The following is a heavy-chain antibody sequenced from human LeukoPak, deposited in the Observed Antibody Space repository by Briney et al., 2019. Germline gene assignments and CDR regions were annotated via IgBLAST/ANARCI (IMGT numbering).Heavy chain of an antibody. Sequence: SETLSLTCAVYGGSFSGYYWSWIRQPPGKGLEWIGEINHSGSTIYNPSLKSRVTISVDTSKNQFSLKLSSVTAADTAVYYCARGYSYGYSGRSLPLYYYYAMDVWGQGTTVTVSS. V-gene: IGHV4-34*01. D-gene: IGHD5-18*01. CDR2: INHSGST. CDR3: ARGYSYGYSGRSLPLYYYYAMDV. J-gene: IGHJ6*02. CDR1: GGSFSGYY.